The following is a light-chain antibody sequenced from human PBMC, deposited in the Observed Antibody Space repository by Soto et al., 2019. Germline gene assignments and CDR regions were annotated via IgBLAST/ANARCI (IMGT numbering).Light chain of an antibody. CDR3: QQRSYWPLT. CDR1: QSVSSY. Sequence: VMTQSPATLSVSPEARATLSCRTSQSVSSYLAWYQQKPGQAPSLLIYDASNRATGIPARFSGSGSGTDLTITISSLEPEDGEVYYCQQRSYWPLTFGQGTRLEIK. V-gene: IGKV3-11*01. CDR2: DAS. J-gene: IGKJ5*01.